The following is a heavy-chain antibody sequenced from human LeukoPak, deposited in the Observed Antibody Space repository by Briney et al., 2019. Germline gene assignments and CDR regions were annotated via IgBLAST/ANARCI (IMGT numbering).Heavy chain of an antibody. CDR2: IYSRGGT. J-gene: IGHJ4*02. V-gene: IGHV3-53*01. CDR3: ARAAQSETVTTFYFDY. D-gene: IGHD4-17*01. CDR1: GFSVSNNY. Sequence: GGSLRLSCAVSGFSVSNNYMNWVRQAPGKGLEWVSLIYSRGGTSYADSVKGRFTISRDSSKNTLFLQMNSLRVEDTAVYYCARAAQSETVTTFYFDYWGQGTLVTVSS.